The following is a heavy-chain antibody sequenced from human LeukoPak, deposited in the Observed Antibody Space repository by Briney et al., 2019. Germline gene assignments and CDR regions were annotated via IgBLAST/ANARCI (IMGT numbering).Heavy chain of an antibody. CDR2: TYYRWST. J-gene: IGHJ4*02. D-gene: IGHD3-3*01. CDR1: GASISSHY. V-gene: IGHV4-59*11. CDR3: ASARGEGWSRYYPLFDY. Sequence: PSETLSLTCTVSGASISSHYWTWIRQPPGKRLEWIGYTYYRWSTYYNPSLESRVTISVDPSKNQFSLTLNSVDAADMAVYYCASARGEGWSRYYPLFDYWGQGTLVTVSA.